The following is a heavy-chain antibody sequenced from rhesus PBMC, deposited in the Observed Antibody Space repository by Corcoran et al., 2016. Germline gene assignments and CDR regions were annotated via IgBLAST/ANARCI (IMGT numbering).Heavy chain of an antibody. CDR1: GCTFRSYG. V-gene: IGHV3S5*01. D-gene: IGHD6-25*01. CDR2: INSDGGSQ. CDR3: RGGNWEVDY. J-gene: IGHJ4*01. Sequence: EVQLVETGGGLVQPGGSLKLSCVASGCTFRSYGMSWVRQAPGKGLEWVSGINSDGGSQYYADSVKGRFTISRDKSKNTLSLQMNSLRPEDTAVYYCRGGNWEVDYWGQGVLVTISS.